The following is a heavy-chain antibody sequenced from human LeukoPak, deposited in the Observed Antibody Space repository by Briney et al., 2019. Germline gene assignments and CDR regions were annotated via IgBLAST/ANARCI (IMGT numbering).Heavy chain of an antibody. J-gene: IGHJ4*02. CDR1: AYTFTNFG. V-gene: IGHV1-18*01. CDR2: ISVYSGNT. Sequence: ASVKVSCMASAYTFTNFGITWVRQAPGQGLEWVGWISVYSGNTNYAQKLQGRVTMTTDTSTSTAYMELRSVRSDDTALYYCARTFDGSAYYYGDFWGQGTLVTVSS. CDR3: ARTFDGSAYYYGDF. D-gene: IGHD3-22*01.